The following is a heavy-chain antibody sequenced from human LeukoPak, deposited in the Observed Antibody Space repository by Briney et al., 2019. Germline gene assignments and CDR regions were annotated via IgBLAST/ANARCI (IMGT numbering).Heavy chain of an antibody. CDR2: ISSSSSYI. D-gene: IGHD2-15*01. Sequence: GGSLRLSCTASGFTFSSYSMNWVRQAPGKGLEWVSSISSSSSYIYYADSVKGRFTISRDNAKNSLYLQMNSLRAEDTAVYYCARDYRGPYCSGGSCYLFDYWGQGTLVTVSS. CDR1: GFTFSSYS. J-gene: IGHJ4*02. CDR3: ARDYRGPYCSGGSCYLFDY. V-gene: IGHV3-21*01.